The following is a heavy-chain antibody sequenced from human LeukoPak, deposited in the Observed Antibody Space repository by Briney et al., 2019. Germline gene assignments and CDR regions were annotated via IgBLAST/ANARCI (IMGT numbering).Heavy chain of an antibody. CDR3: ARELGPWAWELSGYYFDY. J-gene: IGHJ4*02. Sequence: PGGSLRLSCAASGFTFSSYSMNWVRQAPGKGLEWVSYISSSSSTIYYADSVKGRFTISRDNAKNSLYLQMNSLRAEDTAVYYCARELGPWAWELSGYYFDYWGQGTLVTVSS. CDR2: ISSSSSTI. CDR1: GFTFSSYS. V-gene: IGHV3-48*01. D-gene: IGHD1-26*01.